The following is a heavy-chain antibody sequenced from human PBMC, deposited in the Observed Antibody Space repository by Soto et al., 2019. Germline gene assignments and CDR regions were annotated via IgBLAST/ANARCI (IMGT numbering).Heavy chain of an antibody. Sequence: QITLKESGPTLVKPTQTLTLTCTFSGFSLSTSGVGVGWIRQPPGKALEWLALIYWDDDKRYSPSLKSRLTITKDTSKNQVVLIMTNMDPVDTATYYCARFLGQQLVPVYFDYWGQGTLVTVSS. D-gene: IGHD6-13*01. CDR1: GFSLSTSGVG. CDR2: IYWDDDK. J-gene: IGHJ4*02. V-gene: IGHV2-5*02. CDR3: ARFLGQQLVPVYFDY.